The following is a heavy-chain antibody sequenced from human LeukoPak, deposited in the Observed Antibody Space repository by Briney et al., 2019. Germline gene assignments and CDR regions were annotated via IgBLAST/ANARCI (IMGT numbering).Heavy chain of an antibody. CDR2: ISYDGSNK. J-gene: IGHJ6*02. D-gene: IGHD5-12*01. Sequence: GRSLRLSCAASGFTFSSYAMHWVRQAPGKGLEWVAVISYDGSNKYYADSVKGRFTISRDNSKNTLYLQMNSLRAEDTAVYYCAKDLRRLRFSYYYGMDVWGQGTTVTVSS. CDR1: GFTFSSYA. V-gene: IGHV3-30*04. CDR3: AKDLRRLRFSYYYGMDV.